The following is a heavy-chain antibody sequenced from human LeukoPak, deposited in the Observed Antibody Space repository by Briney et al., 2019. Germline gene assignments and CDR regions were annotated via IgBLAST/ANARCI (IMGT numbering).Heavy chain of an antibody. J-gene: IGHJ2*01. CDR2: INSDGTNT. Sequence: GGSLRLSCAASGFTFDDYGMSWVRQAPGKGLLWVSHINSDGTNTKYADSVKGRFTISRDNAKNTLYLQMNSLRAEDTAVYYCARGKAGVDTNWYFNLWGRGTLVTASS. V-gene: IGHV3-74*03. CDR1: GFTFDDYG. D-gene: IGHD3-10*01. CDR3: ARGKAGVDTNWYFNL.